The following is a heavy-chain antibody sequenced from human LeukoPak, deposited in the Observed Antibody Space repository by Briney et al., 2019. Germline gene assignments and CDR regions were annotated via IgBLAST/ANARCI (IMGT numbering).Heavy chain of an antibody. V-gene: IGHV3-48*03. J-gene: IGHJ4*02. CDR2: ISSGGSTI. Sequence: GGSLRLSCAASGFTFSSYEMTWVRQAPGKGLEWISYISSGGSTIYYADSVKGRFTISRDNAKNSLYLQMNSLRAEDTAVYYCSRITVVITYFDYWGQGTLVTVSS. D-gene: IGHD3-22*01. CDR1: GFTFSSYE. CDR3: SRITVVITYFDY.